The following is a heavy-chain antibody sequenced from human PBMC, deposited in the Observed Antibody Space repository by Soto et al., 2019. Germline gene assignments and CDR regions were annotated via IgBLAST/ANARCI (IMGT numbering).Heavy chain of an antibody. CDR1: GFTFSTYA. J-gene: IGHJ4*02. V-gene: IGHV3-30*04. D-gene: IGHD1-26*01. CDR2: ISYDGSNK. Sequence: QVQLVESGGGVVQPGRSLRLSCAASGFTFSTYAMHWVRQAPGKGLEWVAVISYDGSNKHYADSVKGRFTISRDNSKNTLYLQMDSLRAEDTAVYYCANWGKSGSDFWGQGTLVTVSS. CDR3: ANWGKSGSDF.